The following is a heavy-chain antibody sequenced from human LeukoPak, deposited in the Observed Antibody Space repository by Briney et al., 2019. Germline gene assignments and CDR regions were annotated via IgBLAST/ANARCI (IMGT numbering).Heavy chain of an antibody. D-gene: IGHD3-10*01. CDR3: ARVLYGSGNRALLWAFDI. Sequence: PSETLSLTCTVSGGSISSSSYYWGWIRQPPGKGLEWIGSIYYSGSTYYNPSLKSRVTISVDTSKNQFSLKLSSVTAADTAVYYCARVLYGSGNRALLWAFDIWGQGTMVTVSS. V-gene: IGHV4-39*07. J-gene: IGHJ3*02. CDR1: GGSISSSSYY. CDR2: IYYSGST.